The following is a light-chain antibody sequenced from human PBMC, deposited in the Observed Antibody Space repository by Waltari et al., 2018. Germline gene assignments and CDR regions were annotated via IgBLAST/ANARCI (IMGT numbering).Light chain of an antibody. CDR1: RSDVGGYNY. Sequence: QSALTQPASVSGSPGQSITISCPGTRSDVGGYNYFSWYQQHPGKAPKLMIYDVSKRPSGVSNRFSGSKSGNTASLTISGLQAEDEADYYCSSYTSSSTYVVFGGGTKLTVL. CDR2: DVS. J-gene: IGLJ2*01. V-gene: IGLV2-14*01. CDR3: SSYTSSSTYVV.